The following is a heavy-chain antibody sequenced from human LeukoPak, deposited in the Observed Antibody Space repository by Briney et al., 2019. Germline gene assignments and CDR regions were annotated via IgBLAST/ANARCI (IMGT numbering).Heavy chain of an antibody. Sequence: GASVTVSYTASGYTFTVYYIQWVRQAPGQGLEWMGWINPNSGGTNYAQNSQGRVTMTRDTPITTAYMEFSSLISDDTAVYYCAIGYLSAAPGGDTFDIWGQGTMVIVSS. J-gene: IGHJ3*02. D-gene: IGHD6-13*01. V-gene: IGHV1-2*02. CDR2: INPNSGGT. CDR3: AIGYLSAAPGGDTFDI. CDR1: GYTFTVYY.